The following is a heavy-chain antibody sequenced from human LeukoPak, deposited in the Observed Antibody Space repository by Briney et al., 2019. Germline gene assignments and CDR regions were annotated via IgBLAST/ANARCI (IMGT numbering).Heavy chain of an antibody. CDR2: IRSKAYGGTT. V-gene: IGHV3-49*03. Sequence: PGRSLRLSCTASGFTFGDYAMSWFRQAPGKGLERVGFIRSKAYGGTTEYAASVKGRFTISRDDYKSIAYLQMNSRKTEDTAVYYCTRVGYIVATIPYYFDYWGQGTLVTVSS. D-gene: IGHD5-12*01. CDR1: GFTFGDYA. CDR3: TRVGYIVATIPYYFDY. J-gene: IGHJ4*02.